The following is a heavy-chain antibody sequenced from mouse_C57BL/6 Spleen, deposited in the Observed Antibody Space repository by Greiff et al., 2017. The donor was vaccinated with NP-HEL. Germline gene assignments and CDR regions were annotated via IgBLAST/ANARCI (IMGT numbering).Heavy chain of an antibody. D-gene: IGHD3-3*01. J-gene: IGHJ2*01. CDR2: IYPGSGST. CDR1: GYTFTSYW. V-gene: IGHV1-55*01. Sequence: QVQLQQSGAELVKPGASVKMSCKASGYTFTSYWITWVKQRPGQGLEWIGDIYPGSGSTNYNEKFKSKATLTVDKSSSTAYMQLSSLTSEDSAFYYCARGAGRGEYFDYWGQGTTLTVSS. CDR3: ARGAGRGEYFDY.